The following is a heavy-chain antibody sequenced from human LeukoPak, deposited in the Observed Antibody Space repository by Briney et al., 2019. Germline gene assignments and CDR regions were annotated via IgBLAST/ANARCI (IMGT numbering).Heavy chain of an antibody. CDR1: GFTFSRYA. D-gene: IGHD6-19*01. J-gene: IGHJ4*02. V-gene: IGHV3-30*04. CDR3: ARGVRIAVAGNIDY. Sequence: GGSLRLSCAASGFTFSRYAMHWVRQGPGKGLEWVAAISYDGSNKKYADSVKGRFTISRDNSKNTLYLQMNSLRAEDTAVYYCARGVRIAVAGNIDYWGQGTLVTVSS. CDR2: ISYDGSNK.